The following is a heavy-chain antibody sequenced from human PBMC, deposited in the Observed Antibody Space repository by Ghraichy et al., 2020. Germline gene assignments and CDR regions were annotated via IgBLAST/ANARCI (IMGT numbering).Heavy chain of an antibody. Sequence: GGSLRLSCAASGFTFSSYSINWVRQAPGKGLEWVSSISSSSSYIYYADSVKGRFTISRDNAKNSLYLQMNSLRAEETAVYYCARETSGYSAEGIYMDVWGKGTTVTVSS. J-gene: IGHJ6*03. CDR3: ARETSGYSAEGIYMDV. V-gene: IGHV3-21*01. CDR1: GFTFSSYS. CDR2: ISSSSSYI. D-gene: IGHD5-18*01.